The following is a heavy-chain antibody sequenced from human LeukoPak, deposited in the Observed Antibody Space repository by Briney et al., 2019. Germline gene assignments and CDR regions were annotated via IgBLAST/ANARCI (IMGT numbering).Heavy chain of an antibody. Sequence: GASVKVSCKASGYTFTSYGIGWVRQAPGQGLEWMGWISAYNGNTNYAQKLQGRVTMTTDTSTSAAYMELRSLRSDDTAVYYCARELLDYYDSSGYPPDYWGQGTLVTVSS. CDR1: GYTFTSYG. CDR3: ARELLDYYDSSGYPPDY. CDR2: ISAYNGNT. J-gene: IGHJ4*02. D-gene: IGHD3-22*01. V-gene: IGHV1-18*01.